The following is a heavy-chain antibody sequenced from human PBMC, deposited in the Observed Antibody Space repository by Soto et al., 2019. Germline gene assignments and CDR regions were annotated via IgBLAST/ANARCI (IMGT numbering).Heavy chain of an antibody. V-gene: IGHV3-21*01. D-gene: IGHD2-2*01. CDR3: ASSPGGCSSTSCSYYYYYGMDV. CDR1: GFTFSSYS. J-gene: IGHJ6*02. Sequence: EVQLVESGGGLVKPGGSLRLSCAASGFTFSSYSMNWVRQAPGKGLEWVSSISSSSSYIYYADSVKGRFTISRDNAKNSLYLQMNSLRAEDTAVYYCASSPGGCSSTSCSYYYYYGMDVWGQGTTVTVSS. CDR2: ISSSSSYI.